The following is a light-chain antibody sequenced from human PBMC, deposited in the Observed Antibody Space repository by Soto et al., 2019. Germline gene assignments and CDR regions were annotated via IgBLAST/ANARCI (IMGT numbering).Light chain of an antibody. J-gene: IGKJ2*01. V-gene: IGKV1-5*03. Sequence: DIQMTQSPSTLAASVGDRVSSTCRASQSISSWLAWYQQKPGKAPKLLIYKASSLESGVPSRFSGSGSGTEFTLTSSILQPDDFATYYCQQYNSYSYTFGQGTKLEIK. CDR1: QSISSW. CDR3: QQYNSYSYT. CDR2: KAS.